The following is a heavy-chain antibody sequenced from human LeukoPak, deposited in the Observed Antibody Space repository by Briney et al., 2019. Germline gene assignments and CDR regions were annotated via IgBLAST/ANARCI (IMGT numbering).Heavy chain of an antibody. J-gene: IGHJ4*02. Sequence: GGSLRLSCAASGFTFSSYWMHWVRQAPGKGLVWVSRINTDGSSTSYADSVKGRFTISRDNAKNTLYLQMDSLRAEDTAVYYCARDLAGHYYGSGSSFDYWGQGTLVTVSS. CDR3: ARDLAGHYYGSGSSFDY. V-gene: IGHV3-74*01. CDR1: GFTFSSYW. D-gene: IGHD3-10*01. CDR2: INTDGSST.